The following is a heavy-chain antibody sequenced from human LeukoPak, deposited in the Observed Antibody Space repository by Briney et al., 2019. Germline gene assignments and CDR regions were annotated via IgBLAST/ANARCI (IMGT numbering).Heavy chain of an antibody. CDR1: GYTFSNYY. V-gene: IGHV1-69*13. CDR2: IIPIFGTA. Sequence: SVKVSCKASGYTFSNYYIHWVQQAPGQGLEWMGGIIPIFGTASYAQKFQGRVTITADESTSTAYMELSSLRSEDTAVYYCARDLADGYCSGGSCYENAFDIWGQGTMVTVSS. J-gene: IGHJ3*02. D-gene: IGHD2-15*01. CDR3: ARDLADGYCSGGSCYENAFDI.